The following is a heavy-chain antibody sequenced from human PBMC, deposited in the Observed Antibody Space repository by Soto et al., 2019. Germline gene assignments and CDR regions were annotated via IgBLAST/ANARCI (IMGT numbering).Heavy chain of an antibody. D-gene: IGHD4-17*01. V-gene: IGHV4-34*01. Sequence: SETLSLTCAVYGGSFSGYYWSWIRQPPGKGLEWIGEINHSGSTNYNPSLKSRVTISVDTSTNQFSLKLSSVPPADTAVYYCARGQRTTVPIDYWGQGTLVTVSS. CDR3: ARGQRTTVPIDY. J-gene: IGHJ4*02. CDR1: GGSFSGYY. CDR2: INHSGST.